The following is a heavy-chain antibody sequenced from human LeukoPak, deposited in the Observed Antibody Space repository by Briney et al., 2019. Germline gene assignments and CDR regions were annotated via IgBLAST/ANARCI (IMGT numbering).Heavy chain of an antibody. CDR3: ARWGGYGSGSFPDYFDY. V-gene: IGHV1-18*04. J-gene: IGHJ4*02. CDR1: GYTFTSYG. Sequence: ASVKVSCKASGYTFTSYGISWVRQAPGQGLEWMGWISAYNGNTNYAQKLQGRVTMTTDTSTSTAYMGLRSLRSDDTAVYYCARWGGYGSGSFPDYFDYWGQGTLVTVSS. D-gene: IGHD3-10*01. CDR2: ISAYNGNT.